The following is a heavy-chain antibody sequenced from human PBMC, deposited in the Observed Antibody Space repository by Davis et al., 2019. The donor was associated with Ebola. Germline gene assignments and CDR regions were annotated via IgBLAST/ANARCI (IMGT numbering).Heavy chain of an antibody. Sequence: ESLKISCAASGSISSSYAMCWLRQAPGKGLEWVSAISGSGGSTYYADSVKGRFTISRDNTRNTLYLQMNSRKAEDTAVYYCAKDVVEELCLTNDYFDYWGQGTLVTVSS. CDR3: AKDVVEELCLTNDYFDY. CDR2: ISGSGGST. D-gene: IGHD3-16*01. V-gene: IGHV3-23*01. CDR1: GSISSSYA. J-gene: IGHJ4*02.